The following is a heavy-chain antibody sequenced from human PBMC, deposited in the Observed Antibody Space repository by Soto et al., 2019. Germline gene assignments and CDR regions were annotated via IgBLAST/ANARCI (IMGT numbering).Heavy chain of an antibody. D-gene: IGHD6-19*01. J-gene: IGHJ4*02. CDR1: GFTVSSNY. CDR2: IYSGGST. CDR3: ARDISQQWLDH. Sequence: LRLSCAASGFTVSSNYMSWVRQAPGKGLEWVSVIYSGGSTYYADSVKGRFTISRDNSKNTLYLQMNSLRAEDTAVYYCARDISQQWLDHWGQGTRVTVSS. V-gene: IGHV3-53*01.